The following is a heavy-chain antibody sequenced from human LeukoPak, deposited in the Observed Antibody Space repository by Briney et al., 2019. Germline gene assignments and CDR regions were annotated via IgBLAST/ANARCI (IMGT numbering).Heavy chain of an antibody. V-gene: IGHV3-23*01. D-gene: IGHD2-15*01. J-gene: IGHJ4*02. CDR2: LSGSGGDT. CDR1: GFTFSSYV. Sequence: GGSLRLSCAAYGFTFSSYVMSWVRQAPGKGLEWVSALSGSGGDTYYTDSVKGRFTISRDNSKNTLYLQMNSLRAEDTAVYYCAKGRAPNSDLGYCSGGTCYHFDYWGQGTLVTVSS. CDR3: AKGRAPNSDLGYCSGGTCYHFDY.